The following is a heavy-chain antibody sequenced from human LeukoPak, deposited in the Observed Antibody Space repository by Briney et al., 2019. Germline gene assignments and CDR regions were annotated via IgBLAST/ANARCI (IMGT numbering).Heavy chain of an antibody. D-gene: IGHD2-2*01. Sequence: ASVKVSCKASGYTFTSYGISWVRQAPGQGLEWMGWINTNTGNPTYAQGFTGRFVFSLDTSVSTAYLQISSLKAEDTAVYYCARETMEYQLPSDYWGQGTLVTVSS. CDR1: GYTFTSYG. V-gene: IGHV7-4-1*02. CDR2: INTNTGNP. CDR3: ARETMEYQLPSDY. J-gene: IGHJ4*02.